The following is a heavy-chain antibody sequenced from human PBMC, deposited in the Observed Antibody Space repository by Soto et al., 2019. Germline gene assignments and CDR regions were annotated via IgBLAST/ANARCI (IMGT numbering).Heavy chain of an antibody. CDR3: ARDARGVVLVPAATLYYYYGMDV. CDR2: IIPIFGTA. D-gene: IGHD2-2*01. V-gene: IGHV1-69*13. CDR1: GGTFSSYA. J-gene: IGHJ6*02. Sequence: ASVKVSCKASGGTFSSYAISWVLQAPGQGLEWMGGIIPIFGTANYAQKFQGRVTITADESTSTAYMELSSLRSDDTAVYYCARDARGVVLVPAATLYYYYGMDVWGQGTTVTVSS.